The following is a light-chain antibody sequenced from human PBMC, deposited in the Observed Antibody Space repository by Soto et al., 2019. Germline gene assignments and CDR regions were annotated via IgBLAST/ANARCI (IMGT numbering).Light chain of an antibody. V-gene: IGKV3-11*01. Sequence: EIVLTQSPATLSLSPGERATLSCRASQSVSSYLAWYQQKPGQAPRLLIYVASNRATGIPARFSGSGSGTDFTLTISSLEPEDFAVYYCQQRSNWPPNTFGQRTRLEIK. CDR3: QQRSNWPPNT. J-gene: IGKJ5*01. CDR2: VAS. CDR1: QSVSSY.